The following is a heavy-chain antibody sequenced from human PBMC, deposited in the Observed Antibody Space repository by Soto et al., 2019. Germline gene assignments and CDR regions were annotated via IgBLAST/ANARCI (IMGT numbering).Heavy chain of an antibody. V-gene: IGHV3-74*01. D-gene: IGHD3-16*01. CDR3: ARGLKNYYGTDV. J-gene: IGHJ6*02. CDR2: IHADGTRT. CDR1: GFTFTEYW. Sequence: EEQLVESGGGLVQPGGSLRLSCAASGFTFTEYWMHWVSQVPGKGLVWVSRIHADGTRTSYADSVKGRFTISRDNAKNTVYLQMNSLRAEDTAVFYCARGLKNYYGTDVWGQGTTVTVSS.